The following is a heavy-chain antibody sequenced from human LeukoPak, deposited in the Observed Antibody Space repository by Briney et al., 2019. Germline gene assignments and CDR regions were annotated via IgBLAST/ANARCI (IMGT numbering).Heavy chain of an antibody. Sequence: PGGSLRLSCAASGFTVSSNYMNWIRQAPGKGLEWVSSIFPSGGEIHYADSVRGRFTISRDNSKSTLSLQMNSLRAEDTAIYYCATYRQVLLPFESWGQGILVTVSS. J-gene: IGHJ4*02. V-gene: IGHV3-53*01. CDR2: IFPSGGEI. CDR1: GFTVSSNY. CDR3: ATYRQVLLPFES. D-gene: IGHD2-8*02.